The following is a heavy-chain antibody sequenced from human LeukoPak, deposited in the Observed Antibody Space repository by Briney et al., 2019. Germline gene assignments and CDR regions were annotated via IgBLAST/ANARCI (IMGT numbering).Heavy chain of an antibody. CDR3: ARDIGYCSGGSCHNEKAYYFDY. D-gene: IGHD2-15*01. V-gene: IGHV5-51*01. CDR1: GYSFTSYW. CDR2: IYPGDSDT. Sequence: GESLKISCKGSGYSFTSYWIGWVRQMPGKGLEWMGIIYPGDSDTRYSPSFQGQVTISADKSISTAYLQWSSLKASDTAMYYCARDIGYCSGGSCHNEKAYYFDYWGQGTLVTVSS. J-gene: IGHJ4*02.